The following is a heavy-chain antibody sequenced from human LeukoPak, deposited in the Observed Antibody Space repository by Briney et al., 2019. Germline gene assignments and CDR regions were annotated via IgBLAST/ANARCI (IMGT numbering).Heavy chain of an antibody. V-gene: IGHV1-18*04. D-gene: IGHD2-2*01. Sequence: ASVKVSCKASGYTFTSYGISWVRQAPGQGLEWMGWISAYNGNTNYAQKLQGRVTMTTDTSTRTAYMELRSLRSDDTAVYYCARDVTDIVVVPAAIHLPFDYWGQGTLVTVSS. CDR1: GYTFTSYG. CDR2: ISAYNGNT. J-gene: IGHJ4*02. CDR3: ARDVTDIVVVPAAIHLPFDY.